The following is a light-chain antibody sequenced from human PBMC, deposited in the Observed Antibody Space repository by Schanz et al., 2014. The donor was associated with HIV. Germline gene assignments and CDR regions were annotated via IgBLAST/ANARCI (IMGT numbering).Light chain of an antibody. V-gene: IGLV1-44*01. J-gene: IGLJ2*01. CDR3: AVWDDSLKGVV. CDR1: SSNIGSNT. CDR2: SNS. Sequence: QSVLTQPPSASGTPGQRVTIFCSGSSSNIGSNTVNWFQQLPGAAPKLLIYSNSQRPSGVPDRFSGSKSGTSASLAISGLQSEDEADYYCAVWDDSLKGVVFGGGTKLTVL.